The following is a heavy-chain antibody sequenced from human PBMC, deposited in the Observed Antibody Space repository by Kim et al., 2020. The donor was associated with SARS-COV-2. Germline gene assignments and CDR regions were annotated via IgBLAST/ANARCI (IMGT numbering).Heavy chain of an antibody. J-gene: IGHJ4*02. V-gene: IGHV3-7*03. D-gene: IGHD6-19*01. CDR1: GFTFSNYW. CDR3: ARVVAGSNNCQCPIDY. Sequence: GGSLRLSCAASGFTFSNYWMSWVRQAPGKGLEWVAYIKQDGSEKYFVDSVKGRFTISRDNAKNSLYLQMNSLRAEDTAVYYCARVVAGSNNCQCPIDYWGQGTTVTVSS. CDR2: IKQDGSEK.